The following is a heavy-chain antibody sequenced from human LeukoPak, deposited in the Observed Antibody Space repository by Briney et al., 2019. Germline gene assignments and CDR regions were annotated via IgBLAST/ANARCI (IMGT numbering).Heavy chain of an antibody. D-gene: IGHD3-22*01. CDR3: AREYYYDSSGYSSA. J-gene: IGHJ5*02. CDR1: GGSISSGSYY. Sequence: PSETLSLTCTVSGGSISSGSYYWSWIRQPAGKGLEWIGRIYTSGGTNYNPSLKSRVTISVDTSKNQFSLKLSSVTAADTAVYYCAREYYYDSSGYSSAWGQGTLVTVSS. CDR2: IYTSGGT. V-gene: IGHV4-61*02.